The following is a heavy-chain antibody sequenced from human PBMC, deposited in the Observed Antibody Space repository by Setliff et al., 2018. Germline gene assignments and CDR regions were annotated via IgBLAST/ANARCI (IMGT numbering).Heavy chain of an antibody. CDR3: ARAPLESGYYYGQGHYFDY. CDR1: GYTFTGYY. J-gene: IGHJ4*02. V-gene: IGHV1-46*01. D-gene: IGHD5-18*01. CDR2: IDPSGDYT. Sequence: ASVKVSCKASGYTFTGYYMHWVRQAPGQGLEWMGIIDPSGDYTNYGQKFQGRVTMTRDTSTTTVYMELSSLRSEDTAVYYCARAPLESGYYYGQGHYFDYWGQGTLVTVSA.